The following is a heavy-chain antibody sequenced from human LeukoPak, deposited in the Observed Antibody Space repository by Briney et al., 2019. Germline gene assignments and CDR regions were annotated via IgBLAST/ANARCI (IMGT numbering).Heavy chain of an antibody. CDR2: IFYNGGT. Sequence: PETLSLTCSVSGGSISSNIHYWAWTRQPPGKGLEWIGSIFYNGGTYYNAFLKGRVTMSVDTSKNQFSLKLSYVAAADTAVYCCAIDGIKVVGTGYFDYWHQGTMVSVSS. J-gene: IGHJ4*02. CDR1: GGSISSNIHY. CDR3: AIDGIKVVGTGYFDY. D-gene: IGHD1-1*01. V-gene: IGHV4-39*02.